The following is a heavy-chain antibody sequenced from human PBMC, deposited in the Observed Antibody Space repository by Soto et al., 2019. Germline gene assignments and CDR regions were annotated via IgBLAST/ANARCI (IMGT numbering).Heavy chain of an antibody. D-gene: IGHD2-15*01. Sequence: EVQLVESGGGLVQPGGSLRLSCAASGFTVSSNYMSWVRQAPGKGLEWVSVIYSGGSTYYAESVKGRFTISRDNSKNTLYLQMNSLRAEDTAVYYCARDECSGGSCYVDYWGQGTLVTVSS. J-gene: IGHJ4*02. CDR1: GFTVSSNY. V-gene: IGHV3-66*01. CDR2: IYSGGST. CDR3: ARDECSGGSCYVDY.